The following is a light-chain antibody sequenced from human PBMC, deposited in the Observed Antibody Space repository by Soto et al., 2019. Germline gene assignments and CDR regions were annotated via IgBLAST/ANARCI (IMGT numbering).Light chain of an antibody. V-gene: IGKV3-11*02. CDR1: QSVSSY. CDR3: QQYGTSPPIT. Sequence: DIVLTQSPATLSLSPGERATLSCRASQSVSSYLAWYQQKPGQATRLLIYDASNRATGIPARFSGSGSGRDFSLTINRLEPEDSAVYYCQQYGTSPPITFGQGTRLRL. J-gene: IGKJ5*01. CDR2: DAS.